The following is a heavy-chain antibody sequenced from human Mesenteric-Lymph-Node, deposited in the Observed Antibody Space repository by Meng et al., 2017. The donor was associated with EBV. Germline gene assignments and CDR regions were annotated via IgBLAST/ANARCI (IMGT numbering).Heavy chain of an antibody. V-gene: IGHV4-4*02. D-gene: IGHD6-13*01. Sequence: GRRQESGPGLVKPSGTLSLTCSVSGGDISSSSWWSWVRQPPGKGLEWLGEIYHSSGTTNYNPSLKSRVTISLDKSKNQFSLNLSSVTAADTAVYYCARLPPTTGYGTARSYWGQGTLVTVSS. CDR1: GGDISSSSW. CDR2: IYHSSGTT. J-gene: IGHJ4*02. CDR3: ARLPPTTGYGTARSY.